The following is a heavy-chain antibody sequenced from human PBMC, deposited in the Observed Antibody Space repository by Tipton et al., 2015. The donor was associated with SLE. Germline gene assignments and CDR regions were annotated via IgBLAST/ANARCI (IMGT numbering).Heavy chain of an antibody. CDR3: ARGPHSSEPAFDN. CDR2: INHSGST. J-gene: IGHJ4*02. V-gene: IGHV4-59*01. Sequence: TLSLTCTVSRGSISSYYWTWIRQPPGKGLEWIGEINHSGSTNYNPSLKSRVTISVDTSKNQFSLKLGSVTAADTAVYYCARGPHSSEPAFDNWGQGTLVAVSS. D-gene: IGHD1-14*01. CDR1: RGSISSYY.